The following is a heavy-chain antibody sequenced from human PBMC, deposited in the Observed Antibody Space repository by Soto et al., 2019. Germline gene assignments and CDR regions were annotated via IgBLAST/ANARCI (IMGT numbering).Heavy chain of an antibody. CDR1: GGSFSGYY. J-gene: IGHJ5*02. D-gene: IGHD3-3*01. CDR3: ARGGLRYDFWSGYYFGSWFDP. Sequence: SETLSLTCAVYGGSFSGYYWSWIRQPPGKGLEWIGEINHSGSTNYNPSLKSRVTISVDTSKNQFSLKLSSVTAADTAVYYCARGGLRYDFWSGYYFGSWFDPWGQGTLVTVSS. V-gene: IGHV4-34*01. CDR2: INHSGST.